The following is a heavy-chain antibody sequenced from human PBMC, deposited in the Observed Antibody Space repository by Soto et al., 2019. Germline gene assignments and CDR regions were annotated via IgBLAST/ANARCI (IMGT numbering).Heavy chain of an antibody. V-gene: IGHV3-48*03. CDR3: AFYDFWSGYYANGY. CDR1: GFTFSSYD. J-gene: IGHJ4*02. D-gene: IGHD3-3*01. CDR2: ISHSGTTI. Sequence: GGSLRLSCAASGFTFSSYDMIWVRRAPGKGLEWVSYISHSGTTINYADSVKGRFTISRDTAEHSLYLQMNSLRAEDTAVYYCAFYDFWSGYYANGYWGQGTPVTVSS.